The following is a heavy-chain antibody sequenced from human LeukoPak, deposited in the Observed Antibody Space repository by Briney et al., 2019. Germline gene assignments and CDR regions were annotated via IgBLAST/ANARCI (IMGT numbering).Heavy chain of an antibody. J-gene: IGHJ4*02. V-gene: IGHV3-74*01. CDR1: VLTFSNYW. Sequence: GGSLRLSCEGSVLTFSNYWVHLVRQAPGKGLVWVARISTVGTRTDYADSVRGRFTISRDNAQNIIYLQMNSLTAEDTAVYYCVRSMSGRNDFWGQGNVVSVSS. CDR3: VRSMSGRNDF. D-gene: IGHD3-3*01. CDR2: ISTVGTRT.